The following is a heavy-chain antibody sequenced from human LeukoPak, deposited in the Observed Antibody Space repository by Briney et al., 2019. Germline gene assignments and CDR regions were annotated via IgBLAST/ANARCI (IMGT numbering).Heavy chain of an antibody. Sequence: RRASVKVSCKASGYTFTGYYIHWVRQAPGQGLERMGWINPNSGGTNYAQKFQGRVTMTRDTSISTAYMELSRLRSDDTAVYYCARDLIFPQYYYGSGSSDIFDYWGQGTLVTVSS. D-gene: IGHD3-10*01. J-gene: IGHJ4*02. CDR1: GYTFTGYY. CDR3: ARDLIFPQYYYGSGSSDIFDY. V-gene: IGHV1-2*02. CDR2: INPNSGGT.